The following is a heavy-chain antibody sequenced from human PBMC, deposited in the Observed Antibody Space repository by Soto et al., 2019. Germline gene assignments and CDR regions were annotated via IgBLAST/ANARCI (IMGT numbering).Heavy chain of an antibody. CDR1: GGSISSSSYY. CDR3: ARHISQDYQPIDY. Sequence: SETLSLTCTVSGGSISSSSYYWGWIRQPPGKGLEWIGSIYYSGSTYYNPSLKSRVTISVDTSKNQFSLKLSSVTAADTAVYYCARHISQDYQPIDYWGQGTLVTVSS. V-gene: IGHV4-39*01. CDR2: IYYSGST. D-gene: IGHD4-17*01. J-gene: IGHJ4*02.